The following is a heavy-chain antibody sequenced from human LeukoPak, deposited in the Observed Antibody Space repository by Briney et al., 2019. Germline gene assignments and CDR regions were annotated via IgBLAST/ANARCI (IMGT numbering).Heavy chain of an antibody. D-gene: IGHD4-23*01. Sequence: GGSLRLSCAASGFTFSTYSMNWVRQAPGKGLEWVSYISSSSSTIYYADSVKGRFTISRDNAKNSLYLQLNSLRAEDTAVYYCARASSGEVTRVNFDYWGQGTLVTVSS. V-gene: IGHV3-48*04. CDR3: ARASSGEVTRVNFDY. CDR1: GFTFSTYS. J-gene: IGHJ4*02. CDR2: ISSSSSTI.